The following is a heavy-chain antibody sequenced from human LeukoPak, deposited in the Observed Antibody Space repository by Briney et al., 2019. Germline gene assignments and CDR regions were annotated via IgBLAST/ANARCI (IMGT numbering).Heavy chain of an antibody. CDR3: ARAAKDSNYPGTGRPKFDP. V-gene: IGHV4-34*01. CDR1: GGSISRFY. J-gene: IGHJ5*02. CDR2: IKHSGST. Sequence: SSETPSLPCTVSGGSISRFYWSWVRQPPREGREWSGEIKHSGSTNYNPSLKSRVTISVDTSKNQFSLKLSSVTAADTAVYYCARAAKDSNYPGTGRPKFDPWGQGTLVTVSS. D-gene: IGHD4-11*01.